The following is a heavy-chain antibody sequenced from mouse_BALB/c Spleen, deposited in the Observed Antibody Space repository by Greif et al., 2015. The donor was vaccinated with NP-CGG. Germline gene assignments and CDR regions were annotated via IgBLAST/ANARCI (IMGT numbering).Heavy chain of an antibody. J-gene: IGHJ4*01. V-gene: IGHV2-9*02. Sequence: VKVVESGPGLVAPSQSLSITCTVSGFSLTSYGVHWVRQPPGKGLEWLGVIWAGGSTNYNSALMSRLSISKDNSKSQVFLKMNSLQTDDTAMYYCAREGYYRYYAMDYWGQGTSVTVSS. CDR3: AREGYYRYYAMDY. D-gene: IGHD2-14*01. CDR1: GFSLTSYG. CDR2: IWAGGST.